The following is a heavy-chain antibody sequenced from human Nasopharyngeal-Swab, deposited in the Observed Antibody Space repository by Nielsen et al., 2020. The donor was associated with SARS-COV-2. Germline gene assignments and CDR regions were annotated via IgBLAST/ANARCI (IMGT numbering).Heavy chain of an antibody. CDR1: GFTFSSYG. D-gene: IGHD3-10*01. CDR3: AKDQIHPGSITRGWYFDL. CDR2: IWYDGSNK. V-gene: IGHV3-30*02. J-gene: IGHJ2*01. Sequence: GGSLRLSCAASGFTFSSYGMHWVRQAPGKGLEWVAVIWYDGSNKYYADSVKGRFTISRDNSKNTLYLQMNSLRAEDTAVYYCAKDQIHPGSITRGWYFDLWGRGTLVTVSS.